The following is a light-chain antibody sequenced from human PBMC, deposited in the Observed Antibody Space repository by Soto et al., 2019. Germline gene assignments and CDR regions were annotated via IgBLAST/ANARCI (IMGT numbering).Light chain of an antibody. CDR1: QGISSY. V-gene: IGKV1-8*01. CDR2: AAS. CDR3: QQYYSDLWT. Sequence: AIRMTQSPSSLSASTGDRVTITCRASQGISSYLAWYQQKPGKAPKLLIYAASTLPSGVPSRFSGSGSGTDFTLPISGLQSEDLATYSGQQYYSDLWTFGQGTKVEIK. J-gene: IGKJ1*01.